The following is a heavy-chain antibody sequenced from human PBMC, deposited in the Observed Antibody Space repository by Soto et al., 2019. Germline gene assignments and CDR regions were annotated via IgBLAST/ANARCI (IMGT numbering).Heavy chain of an antibody. V-gene: IGHV5-51*01. D-gene: IGHD2-21*01. CDR3: TTRQFHYYGMSV. J-gene: IGHJ6*02. Sequence: PGVLQKICWRAAGCRCTTLGSGWMRKMKGKGLEWMGIIYPGDSDTRYSPSFKGQVTISADNSITTAYLQWSSLKASDSSMYNSTTRQFHYYGMSVWAQATSVTVSS. CDR1: GCRCTTLG. CDR2: IYPGDSDT.